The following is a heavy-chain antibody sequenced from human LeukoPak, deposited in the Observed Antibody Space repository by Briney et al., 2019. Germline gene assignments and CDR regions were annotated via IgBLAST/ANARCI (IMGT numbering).Heavy chain of an antibody. D-gene: IGHD3-22*01. J-gene: IGHJ4*02. V-gene: IGHV4-39*07. CDR3: ARGATVIVE. CDR1: GGSISSSSYY. CDR2: IYYSGST. Sequence: SETLSLTCTVSGGSISSSSYYWGWIRQPPGKGLEWIGSIYYSGSTYYNPSLKSRVTISVDTSKNQFSLKLSSVTAADTAVYYCARGATVIVEWGQGTLVTVSS.